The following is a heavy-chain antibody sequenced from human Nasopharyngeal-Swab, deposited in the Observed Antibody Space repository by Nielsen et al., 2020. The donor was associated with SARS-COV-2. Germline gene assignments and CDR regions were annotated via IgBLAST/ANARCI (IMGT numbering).Heavy chain of an antibody. CDR2: LYWDDDN. CDR3: VHSTGWRLDY. Sequence: SGPTLVKPSQTGTLTCTFSGFSLSTSKVGVSWVRQLPGKALEWLALLYWDDDNRYNPSLKSRITITKDTSKNHVVLTMTNMDPVDTATYFCVHSTGWRLDYWGQGTLVTVSS. D-gene: IGHD6-19*01. V-gene: IGHV2-5*02. CDR1: GFSLSTSKVG. J-gene: IGHJ4*02.